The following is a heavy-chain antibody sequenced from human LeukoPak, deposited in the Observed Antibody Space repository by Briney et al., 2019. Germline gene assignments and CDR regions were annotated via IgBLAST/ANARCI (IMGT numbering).Heavy chain of an antibody. V-gene: IGHV5-51*01. CDR3: ARRPYSYGLDV. CDR2: IYPSDSDT. CDR1: GYTFTTYW. J-gene: IGHJ6*02. D-gene: IGHD3-16*01. Sequence: GESLKISCKGSGYTFTTYWIGWVRQMPGKGLEWMGIIYPSDSDTRYSPSFQGQITISVDKSINTAYLQWSNLRASDTAIYYCARRPYSYGLDVWGQGTAVTVSS.